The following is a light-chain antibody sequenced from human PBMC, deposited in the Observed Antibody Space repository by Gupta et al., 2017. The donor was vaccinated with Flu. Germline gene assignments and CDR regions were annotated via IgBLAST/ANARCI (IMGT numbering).Light chain of an antibody. CDR3: SSFAGINDYV. CDR2: EVS. V-gene: IGLV2-8*01. Sequence: QSALTQPPSASGSPGQSVTISCTGTDSDVGAYNFVSWYQQHPGKAPRLIISEVSRRPSGVPDRFSGSKSGSTASLTVSGLQAEDEADYFCSSFAGINDYVFGTGTRVTVL. CDR1: DSDVGAYNF. J-gene: IGLJ1*01.